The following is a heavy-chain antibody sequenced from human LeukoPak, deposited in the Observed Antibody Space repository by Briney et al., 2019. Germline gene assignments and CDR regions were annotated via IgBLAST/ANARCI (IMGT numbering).Heavy chain of an antibody. D-gene: IGHD3-22*01. CDR2: IYSGGST. CDR3: ARDLGQYYDTSDNWFDP. Sequence: GGSLRLSCVASGFTVSSNYMSWVRQAPGKGLEWVSVIYSGGSTYYADSVKGRFTFSRDNSKNTLNQQMNSLRAEDTAVYYCARDLGQYYDTSDNWFDPWGQGTLVTVSS. V-gene: IGHV3-66*01. CDR1: GFTVSSNY. J-gene: IGHJ5*02.